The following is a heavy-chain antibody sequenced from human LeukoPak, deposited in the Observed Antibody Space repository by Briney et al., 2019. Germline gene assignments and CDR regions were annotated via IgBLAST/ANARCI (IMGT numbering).Heavy chain of an antibody. J-gene: IGHJ6*03. CDR1: GGTFSSYT. V-gene: IGHV1-69*04. D-gene: IGHD4-17*01. CDR2: IIPIVGIA. CDR3: ARDPPTVTTYMDV. Sequence: GSSVKVSCKASGGTFSSYTISWVRQAPGQGLEWMGRIIPIVGIANYAQKFQGRVTITADKSTSTAYMELSSLRSEDTAVYYCARDPPTVTTYMDVWGKGTTVTVSS.